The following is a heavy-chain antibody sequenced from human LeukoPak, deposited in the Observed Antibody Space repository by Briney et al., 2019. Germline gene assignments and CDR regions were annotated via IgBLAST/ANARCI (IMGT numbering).Heavy chain of an antibody. V-gene: IGHV3-7*01. Sequence: GGSLRLSCAASGFTFSSYWMSWVRQAPGKGLEWVANIKQDGSEKYYVDSVKGRFTISRDNAKNSLYLPMNSLRAEDTAVYYCARDLDSGAAAHRGGFDYWGQGTLVTVSS. CDR1: GFTFSSYW. J-gene: IGHJ4*02. CDR2: IKQDGSEK. D-gene: IGHD6-13*01. CDR3: ARDLDSGAAAHRGGFDY.